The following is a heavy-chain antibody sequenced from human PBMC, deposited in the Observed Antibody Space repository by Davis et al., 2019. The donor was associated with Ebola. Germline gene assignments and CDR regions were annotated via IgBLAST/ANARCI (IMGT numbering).Heavy chain of an antibody. D-gene: IGHD3-3*01. Sequence: GESLKISCAASGFTFAKSGMSWVRQTPGKGPEWVSGIRDSGDTTYYADSVKGRFTISRDNSQSTLYLQMNSLRVDDTAVYYCAKGRKLRFLELAYWGQGTLVTVSS. J-gene: IGHJ4*02. CDR3: AKGRKLRFLELAY. CDR2: IRDSGDTT. CDR1: GFTFAKSG. V-gene: IGHV3-23*01.